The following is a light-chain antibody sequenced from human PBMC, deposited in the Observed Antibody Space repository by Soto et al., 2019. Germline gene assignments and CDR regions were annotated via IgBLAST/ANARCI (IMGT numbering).Light chain of an antibody. CDR3: SSYTSSSTRV. J-gene: IGLJ1*01. CDR2: EVS. V-gene: IGLV2-14*03. Sequence: QSVLTQPASVSGSPGESITISCTGTSSDVGAYDYVSWYQQHPDKAPKLIIYEVSHRPSGVSNRFSGSKSVNTATLTISGLQAEDEADYYCSSYTSSSTRVFGTRTKVTVL. CDR1: SSDVGAYDY.